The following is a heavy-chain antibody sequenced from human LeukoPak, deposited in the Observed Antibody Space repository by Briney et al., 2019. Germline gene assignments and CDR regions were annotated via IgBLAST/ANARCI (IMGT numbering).Heavy chain of an antibody. D-gene: IGHD3-10*01. CDR2: ISGSGGST. CDR3: AKDLGFYGSGSSYDAFDI. Sequence: GGTLRLSCAASGFTFSSYGMSWVRQAPGKGLEWVSAISGSGGSTYYADSVKGRFTISRDNSKNTLYLQMNSPRAEDTAVYYCAKDLGFYGSGSSYDAFDIWGQGTMVTVSS. CDR1: GFTFSSYG. J-gene: IGHJ3*02. V-gene: IGHV3-23*01.